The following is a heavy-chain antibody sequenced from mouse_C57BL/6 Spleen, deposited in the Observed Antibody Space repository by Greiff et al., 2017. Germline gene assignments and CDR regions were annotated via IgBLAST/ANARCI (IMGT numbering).Heavy chain of an antibody. Sequence: EVKLMESEGGLVQPGSSMQLSCTASGFTFSDYYMAWVSQVPEKGLEWVANIHYDGSSTYYLDSLKSRFIISRDNATIILYLQMSSLESDDTATYYCAREGYYGSSPWCAYWGQGTLVTVSA. J-gene: IGHJ3*01. D-gene: IGHD1-1*01. CDR1: GFTFSDYY. CDR2: IHYDGSST. CDR3: AREGYYGSSPWCAY. V-gene: IGHV5-16*01.